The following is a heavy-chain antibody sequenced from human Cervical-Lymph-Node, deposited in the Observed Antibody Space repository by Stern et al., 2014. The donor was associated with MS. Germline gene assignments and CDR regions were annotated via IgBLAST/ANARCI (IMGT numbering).Heavy chain of an antibody. D-gene: IGHD1-26*01. J-gene: IGHJ4*02. Sequence: EVQLVESGAEMKKPGESMKISCKGSGYSFTLYWIGWVRQMPGKSLEWMGIMYPGDTDPRYSPSFQGQVTISAGKSISTASLQWSSLKASDTAMYYCAALVRGSYFYWGQGTLVTVSS. CDR3: AALVRGSYFY. CDR2: MYPGDTDP. V-gene: IGHV5-51*01. CDR1: GYSFTLYW.